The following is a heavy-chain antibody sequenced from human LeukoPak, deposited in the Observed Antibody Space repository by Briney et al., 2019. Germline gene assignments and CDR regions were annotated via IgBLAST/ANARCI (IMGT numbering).Heavy chain of an antibody. V-gene: IGHV3-30*04. CDR3: ARDPPFGNGWSQNFFDY. CDR2: ISYDGGNI. J-gene: IGHJ4*02. D-gene: IGHD6-19*01. Sequence: GGSLRLSCAPSGFKFDTYAMHWVRQAPGKGLEWVALISYDGGNIYYGDPVRGRFTISRDNDNNMLYLQMNSLRPEDTAVYYCARDPPFGNGWSQNFFDYWGQGTLVIVSS. CDR1: GFKFDTYA.